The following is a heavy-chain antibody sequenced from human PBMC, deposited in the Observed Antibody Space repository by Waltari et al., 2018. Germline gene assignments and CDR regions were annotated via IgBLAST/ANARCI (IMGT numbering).Heavy chain of an antibody. J-gene: IGHJ4*02. CDR3: ARDRWYFDS. CDR1: GFIFLDHA. D-gene: IGHD2-15*01. CDR2: IKSKAYGATT. V-gene: IGHV3-49*03. Sequence: EVQLLESGGGLVQPGRSLTLSCTASGFIFLDHAVSWFRQAPGKGLEWVGFIKSKAYGATTENAASVKGRFIISRDDSKSIAYLQMDSLKTEDTAVYYCARDRWYFDSWGQGTLVTVSS.